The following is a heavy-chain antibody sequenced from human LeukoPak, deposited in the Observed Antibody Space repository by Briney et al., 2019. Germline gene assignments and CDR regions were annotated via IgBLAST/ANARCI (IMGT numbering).Heavy chain of an antibody. CDR1: GFTFSSYA. J-gene: IGHJ5*02. Sequence: PGGTLRLSCAASGFTFSSYAMSWVRQAPGKGLEWVAAMSGSGGSTYYADPKKGGFTIFRDNHKNTLHVQMNSLRAEATAVYYCAKVKKRARFDPWGQGTLVTVSS. CDR2: MSGSGGST. V-gene: IGHV3-23*01. CDR3: AKVKKRARFDP.